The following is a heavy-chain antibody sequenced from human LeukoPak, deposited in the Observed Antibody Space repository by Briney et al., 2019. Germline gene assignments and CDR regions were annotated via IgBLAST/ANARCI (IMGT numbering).Heavy chain of an antibody. CDR3: ARDGKRVATVTFDY. J-gene: IGHJ4*02. CDR2: ISSFSGTS. Sequence: GGSLRLSCAASGFTFRSYSMNWVRQAPGKGLEWVSYISSFSGTSNYADSVKGRFTISRDNAKNSLYLQMNSLRAEDTAVYYCARDGKRVATVTFDYWGQGTLVTVSS. CDR1: GFTFRSYS. V-gene: IGHV3-48*04. D-gene: IGHD5-12*01.